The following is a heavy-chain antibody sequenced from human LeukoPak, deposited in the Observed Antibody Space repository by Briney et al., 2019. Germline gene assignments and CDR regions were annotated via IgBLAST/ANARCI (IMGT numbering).Heavy chain of an antibody. Sequence: SETLSLTCTVSGGSISSGGYYWSWIRQHPGKGLEWIGYIYYSGSTYYNPSLKSRVTISVDTSKNQFSLKLSSVTAADTAVYYCARAGYSREYYLDYWGQGTLVTVSS. D-gene: IGHD5-12*01. V-gene: IGHV4-31*03. CDR2: IYYSGST. J-gene: IGHJ4*02. CDR1: GGSISSGGYY. CDR3: ARAGYSREYYLDY.